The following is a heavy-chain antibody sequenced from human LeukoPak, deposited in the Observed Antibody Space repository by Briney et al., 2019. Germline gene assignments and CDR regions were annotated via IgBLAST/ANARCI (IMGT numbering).Heavy chain of an antibody. Sequence: SETLSLTCTVSGGSISSYYWSWIRQLPGKGLEWIGYIYYSGSTNYNPSLKSRVTISVDTSKNQFSLKLSSVTAADTAVFYCASLTTADAFDIWGQGTMVTVSS. J-gene: IGHJ3*02. V-gene: IGHV4-59*01. D-gene: IGHD3-22*01. CDR2: IYYSGST. CDR3: ASLTTADAFDI. CDR1: GGSISSYY.